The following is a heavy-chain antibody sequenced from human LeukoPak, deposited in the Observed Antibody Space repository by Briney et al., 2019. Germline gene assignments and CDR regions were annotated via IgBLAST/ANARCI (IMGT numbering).Heavy chain of an antibody. Sequence: ASVTVSCKASGYTFTGYYMHWVRQAPGQGLEWMGWINPNSGGTNYAQKFQGWVTMTRDTSISTAYMELSRLRSDDTAVYYCARYYYDSSGYLDYWGQGTLVTVSS. CDR3: ARYYYDSSGYLDY. CDR2: INPNSGGT. CDR1: GYTFTGYY. D-gene: IGHD3-22*01. V-gene: IGHV1-2*04. J-gene: IGHJ4*02.